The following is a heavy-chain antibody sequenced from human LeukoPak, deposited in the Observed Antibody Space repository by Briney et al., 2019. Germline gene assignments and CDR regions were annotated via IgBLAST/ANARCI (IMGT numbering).Heavy chain of an antibody. CDR3: VRHIAAAGTDY. J-gene: IGHJ4*02. Sequence: GESLKISCKGSGYRFTIYWIGWVRQMPGRGLEWIGIIYPGDSDIRYSPSFQGQVNISADKSISTAYLQWSSLKASDTAMYYCVRHIAAAGTDYWGQGTLVTVSS. CDR1: GYRFTIYW. D-gene: IGHD6-13*01. V-gene: IGHV5-51*01. CDR2: IYPGDSDI.